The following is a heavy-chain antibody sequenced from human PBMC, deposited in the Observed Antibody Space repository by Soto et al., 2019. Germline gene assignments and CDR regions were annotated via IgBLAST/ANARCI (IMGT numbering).Heavy chain of an antibody. V-gene: IGHV1-8*01. CDR2: MNPNSGNT. CDR1: GYTFTSYD. J-gene: IGHJ6*02. Sequence: QVQLVQSGAEVKKPGASVKVSCKASGYTFTSYDINWVRQATGQGLEWMGWMNPNSGNTGYAQKFQGRVTMTRNTSISTAYMELSSLRSEDTAVYYCARGGYDILTGYYVEGWHYGMDVWGQGTTVTVSS. CDR3: ARGGYDILTGYYVEGWHYGMDV. D-gene: IGHD3-9*01.